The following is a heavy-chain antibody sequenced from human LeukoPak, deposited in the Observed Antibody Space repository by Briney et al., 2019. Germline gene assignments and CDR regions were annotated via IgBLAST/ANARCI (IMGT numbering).Heavy chain of an antibody. CDR3: AKDSSSSWFGGDSK. CDR2: ISTDGTKK. V-gene: IGHV3-30*18. CDR1: GFPFSNYG. Sequence: PGGSLRLSCAASGFPFSNYGLHWVRQAPAKGLEWVALISTDGTKKNYADSVKDRFTISRDNSKNTLYLQMNSLRAEDTAVYYCAKDSSSSWFGGDSKWGQGTLVTVSP. D-gene: IGHD6-13*01. J-gene: IGHJ4*02.